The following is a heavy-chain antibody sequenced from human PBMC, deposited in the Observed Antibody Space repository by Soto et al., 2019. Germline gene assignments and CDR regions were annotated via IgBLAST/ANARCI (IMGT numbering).Heavy chain of an antibody. D-gene: IGHD3-3*01. CDR1: GGSFSGYY. J-gene: IGHJ5*02. V-gene: IGHV4-34*01. CDR3: ARGARFLEWLLYGLRRNWFGP. Sequence: SETLSLTCAVYGGSFSGYYWSWIRQPPGKGLEWIGEINHSGSTNYNPSLKSRVTISVDTSKNQFSLKLSSVTAADTAVYYCARGARFLEWLLYGLRRNWFGPWGQGTLVTVSS. CDR2: INHSGST.